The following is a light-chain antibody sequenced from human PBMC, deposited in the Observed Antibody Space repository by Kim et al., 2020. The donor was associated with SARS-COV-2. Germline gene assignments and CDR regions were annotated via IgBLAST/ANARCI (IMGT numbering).Light chain of an antibody. V-gene: IGLV1-44*01. Sequence: GQRVTISCHGSSSNSGRNNVNWYQQLPGTAPKLLIYYDNQRPSGVPDRFSGSKSGTSASLAISGLQSEDEADYYCAAWDDGLRGRMFGGGTKVTVL. CDR3: AAWDDGLRGRM. CDR1: SSNSGRNN. J-gene: IGLJ3*02. CDR2: YDN.